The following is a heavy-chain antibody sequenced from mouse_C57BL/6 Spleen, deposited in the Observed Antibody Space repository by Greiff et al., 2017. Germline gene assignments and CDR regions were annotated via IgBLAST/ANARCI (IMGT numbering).Heavy chain of an antibody. CDR3: ARHEPYYTYFDY. V-gene: IGHV5-12*01. CDR2: ISNGGGST. J-gene: IGHJ2*01. Sequence: EVQVVESGGGLVQPGGSLKLSCAASGFTFSDYYMYWVRQTPEKRLEWVAYISNGGGSTYYPDTVKGRFTISRDNAKNTLYLQMSRLKSEDTAMYYCARHEPYYTYFDYWGQGTTLTVSS. CDR1: GFTFSDYY. D-gene: IGHD2-12*01.